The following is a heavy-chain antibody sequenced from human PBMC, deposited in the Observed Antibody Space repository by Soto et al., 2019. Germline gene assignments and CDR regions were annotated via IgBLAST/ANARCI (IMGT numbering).Heavy chain of an antibody. D-gene: IGHD5-12*01. CDR1: GGSISSYY. V-gene: IGHV4-59*08. J-gene: IGHJ4*02. CDR3: ARHGSDWWLRYFDY. Sequence: QVQLQESGPGLVKPSETLSLTCIVSGGSISSYYWSWIRQPPGKGLEWIGYIYYTGSTNYNPSLESRVTISVDTSKNQFCLKLSSVTAADTAVYYCARHGSDWWLRYFDYWGQGTLVTVSS. CDR2: IYYTGST.